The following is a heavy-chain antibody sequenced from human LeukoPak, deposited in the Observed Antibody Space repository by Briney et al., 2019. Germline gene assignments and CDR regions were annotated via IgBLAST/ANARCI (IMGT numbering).Heavy chain of an antibody. CDR3: ARDLGLRYFDWSPGYYYGMDV. Sequence: SETLSLTCTVSGGSISSYYWSWIRQPPGKGLEWIGYIYYSGSTNYNPSLKSRVTISVDTSKNQFSLKLSSVTAADTAVYYCARDLGLRYFDWSPGYYYGMDVWGQGTTVTVSS. CDR2: IYYSGST. CDR1: GGSISSYY. J-gene: IGHJ6*02. D-gene: IGHD3-9*01. V-gene: IGHV4-59*01.